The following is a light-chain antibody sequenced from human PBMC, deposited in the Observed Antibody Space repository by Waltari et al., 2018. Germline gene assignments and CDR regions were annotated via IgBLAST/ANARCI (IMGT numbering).Light chain of an antibody. CDR2: VNSDGSH. CDR3: QTWGTGPRV. V-gene: IGLV4-69*01. CDR1: SGHSSYA. J-gene: IGLJ2*01. Sequence: QVVLTQSPSASASLGASVKLTCTLSSGHSSYAIAWHQQQPEKGPRYLMKVNSDGSHNKGDGIPVRVSGSSCGAERYLTISGLQSEDEADYYCQTWGTGPRVCGGGTKLTVL.